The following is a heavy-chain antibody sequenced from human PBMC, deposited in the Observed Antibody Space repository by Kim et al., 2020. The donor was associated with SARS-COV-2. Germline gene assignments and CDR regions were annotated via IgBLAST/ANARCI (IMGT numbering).Heavy chain of an antibody. V-gene: IGHV4-34*01. Sequence: LKRRVTISVDTSKNQFSLKRSSVTAADTAVYYCARGRYSSSWYGPHWYCDLWGRGTLVTVSS. CDR3: ARGRYSSSWYGPHWYCDL. D-gene: IGHD6-13*01. J-gene: IGHJ2*01.